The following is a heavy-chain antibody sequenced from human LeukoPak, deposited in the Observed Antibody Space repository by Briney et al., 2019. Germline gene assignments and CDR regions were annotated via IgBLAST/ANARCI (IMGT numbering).Heavy chain of an antibody. CDR2: QWYDGYNK. J-gene: IGHJ4*02. CDR3: AREDYDSSGYYYDPHYFDY. CDR1: GFTLSSHG. D-gene: IGHD3-22*01. Sequence: GESLTLSRALSGFTLSSHGVQWARPPPGKGLEWGAVQWYDGYNKHHAHSVKGRFTISRDNSKNTLYLQMNSLRAEDTAVYYCAREDYDSSGYYYDPHYFDYWGQGTLVTVSS. V-gene: IGHV3-30*12.